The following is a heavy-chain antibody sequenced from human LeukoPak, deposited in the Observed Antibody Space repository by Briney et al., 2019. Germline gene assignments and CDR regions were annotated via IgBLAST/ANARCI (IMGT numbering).Heavy chain of an antibody. Sequence: SETLSLTCTVSGGSISSYYWSWIRQPAGKGLEWIGRIYTSGSTNYNPSLKSRVTMSVDTSKNQFSLKLSSVTAADTAVYYCARDRGPHGGCYLGCAFDIWGQGTMVTVSS. CDR1: GGSISSYY. J-gene: IGHJ3*02. V-gene: IGHV4-4*07. CDR2: IYTSGST. CDR3: ARDRGPHGGCYLGCAFDI. D-gene: IGHD2-15*01.